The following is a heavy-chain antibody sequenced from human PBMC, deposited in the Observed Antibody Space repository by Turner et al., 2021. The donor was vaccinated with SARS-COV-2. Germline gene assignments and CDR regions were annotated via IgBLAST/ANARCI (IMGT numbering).Heavy chain of an antibody. D-gene: IGHD6-6*01. V-gene: IGHV3-21*01. CDR3: ARGARALDS. J-gene: IGHJ4*02. CDR1: GFSFSDYS. Sequence: EVQLVESGGGLVKPGGSLRLSCAASGFSFSDYSMNWVRQAPGKGLEWVSSISSSSSYIYYADSVKGRFTISRDNAKNLLYLQMNSLGVEDTAVYYCARGARALDSWGQGTLVTVSS. CDR2: ISSSSSYI.